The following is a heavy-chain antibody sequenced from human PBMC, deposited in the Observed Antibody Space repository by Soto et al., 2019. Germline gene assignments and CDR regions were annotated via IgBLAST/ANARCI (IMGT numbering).Heavy chain of an antibody. D-gene: IGHD3-22*01. V-gene: IGHV1-69*13. CDR1: GGTNSSYA. Sequence: ASVKVSCKASGGTNSSYAISWVRQAPGQGLEWMGGIIPIFGTANYAQKFQGRVTITADESTSTAYMELSSLRSEDTAVYYCARCDYYDSSGYYYFDYWGQGTLVTVSS. CDR2: IIPIFGTA. J-gene: IGHJ4*02. CDR3: ARCDYYDSSGYYYFDY.